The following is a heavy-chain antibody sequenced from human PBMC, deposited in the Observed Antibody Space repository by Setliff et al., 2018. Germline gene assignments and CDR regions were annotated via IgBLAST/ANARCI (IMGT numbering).Heavy chain of an antibody. CDR3: ARDNWAAAGIFDY. CDR1: GGSISSGGYY. Sequence: SETLSLTCTVSGGSISSGGYYWSWIRQHPGKGLEWIGYIYYSGSTNYNPSLKSRVTISVDTSKNQFSLKLSPVTAADTAVYYCARDNWAAAGIFDYWGQGTRSPSPQ. J-gene: IGHJ4*02. V-gene: IGHV4-61*08. D-gene: IGHD6-13*01. CDR2: IYYSGST.